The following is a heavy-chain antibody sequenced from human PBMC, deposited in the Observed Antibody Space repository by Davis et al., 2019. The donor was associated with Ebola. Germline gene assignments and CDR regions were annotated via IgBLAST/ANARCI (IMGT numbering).Heavy chain of an antibody. CDR3: ARAGGSTTLTAPSMDV. D-gene: IGHD2/OR15-2a*01. CDR1: GFTFSSYW. V-gene: IGHV3-7*03. CDR2: IKQDGSEK. J-gene: IGHJ6*02. Sequence: GESLKISCAASGFTFSSYWMSWVRQAPGKGLEWVANIKQDGSEKYYVDSVKGRFTISRDNAKNSLYLQMNSLRAEDMAVYYCARAGGSTTLTAPSMDVWGQGTTVTVSS.